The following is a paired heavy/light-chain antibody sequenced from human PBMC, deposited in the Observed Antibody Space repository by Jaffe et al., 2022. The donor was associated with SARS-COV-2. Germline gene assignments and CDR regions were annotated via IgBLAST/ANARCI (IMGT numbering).Light chain of an antibody. CDR2: DVS. CDR1: SSDVGTYNY. Sequence: QSALTQPASVSGSPGQSITISCTGTSSDVGTYNYVSWYQHHPDKAPKLMIYDVSNRPSGISNRFSGSKSGNTASLTISGLQAEDEADYYCSSYTSSSTLVFGTGTKVTVL. V-gene: IGLV2-14*03. J-gene: IGLJ1*01. CDR3: SSYTSSSTLV.
Heavy chain of an antibody. CDR1: GFTFRSSA. CDR3: AKHFGWQLTPPGVY. D-gene: IGHD2-15*01. V-gene: IGHV3-23*01. CDR2: VSISGDNT. J-gene: IGHJ4*02. Sequence: EVQLLESGGGLVQSGGSLRLSCAASGFTFRSSAMSWVRQAPGKGLEWVSTVSISGDNTYYADSVKGRFTISRDNSKNTLHLQMNSLRTEDTAVYYCAKHFGWQLTPPGVYWGQGTLVTVSS.